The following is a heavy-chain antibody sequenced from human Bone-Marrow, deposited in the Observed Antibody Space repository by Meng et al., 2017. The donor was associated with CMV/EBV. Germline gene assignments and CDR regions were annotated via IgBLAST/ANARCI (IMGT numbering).Heavy chain of an antibody. D-gene: IGHD3-22*01. V-gene: IGHV4-39*01. CDR1: GGSISSSSYY. CDR3: ARHSSGQRPHFDY. Sequence: SETLSLTCTVSGGSISSSSYYWVWIRQPPGTGLEWIGSMYYSGSTYYSPSLKSRVTISVDKSKNQFSLKLSSVTAADTAVYHCARHSSGQRPHFDYWGQGTLVTVSS. J-gene: IGHJ4*02. CDR2: MYYSGST.